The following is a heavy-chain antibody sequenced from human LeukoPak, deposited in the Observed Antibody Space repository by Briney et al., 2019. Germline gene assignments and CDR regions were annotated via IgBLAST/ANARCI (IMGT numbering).Heavy chain of an antibody. J-gene: IGHJ4*02. V-gene: IGHV4-59*12. D-gene: IGHD2-8*02. CDR1: GGSISSYY. CDR2: IYYSGST. CDR3: ARARLVRHFDY. Sequence: KTSETLSLTCTVSGGSISSYYWSWIRQPPGKGLEWIGYIYYSGSTNYNPSLKSRVTISVDTSKNQFSLKLSSVTAADTAVYYCARARLVRHFDYWGQGTLVTVSS.